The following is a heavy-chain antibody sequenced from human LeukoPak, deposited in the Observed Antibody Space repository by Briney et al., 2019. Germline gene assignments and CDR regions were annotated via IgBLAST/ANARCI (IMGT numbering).Heavy chain of an antibody. D-gene: IGHD3-3*01. V-gene: IGHV1-69*05. CDR3: ARATVGFWSGYFGY. J-gene: IGHJ4*02. CDR2: IIPIFGTA. Sequence: GSSVKVSCKASGGTFSSYAISWVRQAPGQGLEWMGGIIPIFGTANYSQKFQGRVTITTDESTSTTYMGLSSLRSDDTAVYYCARATVGFWSGYFGYWGQGTLVTVSS. CDR1: GGTFSSYA.